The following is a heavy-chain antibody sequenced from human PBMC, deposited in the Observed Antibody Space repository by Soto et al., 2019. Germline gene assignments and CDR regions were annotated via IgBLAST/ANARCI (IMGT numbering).Heavy chain of an antibody. Sequence: PSETLSLTCTVSGGSISSYYWSWIRQPPGKGLEWIGYIYYSGSTNYNPSLKSRVTISVDTSKNQFSLKLSSVTAADTAVYYCARGGAGSRHPDDAFDIWGQGTMVTVSS. V-gene: IGHV4-59*01. CDR2: IYYSGST. CDR3: ARGGAGSRHPDDAFDI. J-gene: IGHJ3*02. CDR1: GGSISSYY. D-gene: IGHD6-19*01.